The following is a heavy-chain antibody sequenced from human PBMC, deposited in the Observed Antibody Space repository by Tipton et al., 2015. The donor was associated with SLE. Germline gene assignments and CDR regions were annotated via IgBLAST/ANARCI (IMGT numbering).Heavy chain of an antibody. D-gene: IGHD4-23*01. V-gene: IGHV4-39*01. CDR2: IYYSGST. Sequence: LRLSCTVSGGSISSSSYYWGWIRQPPGKGLEWIGSIYYSGSTYYNPSLKSRVTISVDTSKNQFSLKLSSVTAADTAVYYCARRSTVVTREVDVWGQGTTVTVSS. CDR1: GGSISSSSYY. CDR3: ARRSTVVTREVDV. J-gene: IGHJ6*02.